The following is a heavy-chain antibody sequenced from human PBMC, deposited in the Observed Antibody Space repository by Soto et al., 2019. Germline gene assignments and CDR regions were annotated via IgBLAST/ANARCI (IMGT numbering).Heavy chain of an antibody. V-gene: IGHV3-53*01. D-gene: IGHD3-10*01. J-gene: IGHJ6*02. CDR1: GFTVSSNY. CDR3: ARDFRVRGVPRGYGMDV. CDR2: IYSGGST. Sequence: EVQLVESGGGLIQPGGSLRLSCAASGFTVSSNYMSWVRQAPGKGLGWVSVIYSGGSTYYADSVKGRFTISRDNSKNTLYLQMNSLRAEDTAVYYCARDFRVRGVPRGYGMDVWGQGTTVTVSS.